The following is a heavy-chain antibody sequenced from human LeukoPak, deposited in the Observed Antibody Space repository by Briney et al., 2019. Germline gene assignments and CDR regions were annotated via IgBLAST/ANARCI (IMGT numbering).Heavy chain of an antibody. J-gene: IGHJ5*02. CDR1: GYSFTSYW. CDR2: IYPGDSDT. CDR3: ARLGIAARPTFDP. Sequence: GESLKISCKGSGYSFTSYWIGWVRQMPGKGLEWMGIIYPGDSDTRYSPSFQGQVSISADKSISTAYLQWSSLKASDTAMYYCARLGIAARPTFDPWGQGTLVTVSS. V-gene: IGHV5-51*01. D-gene: IGHD6-6*01.